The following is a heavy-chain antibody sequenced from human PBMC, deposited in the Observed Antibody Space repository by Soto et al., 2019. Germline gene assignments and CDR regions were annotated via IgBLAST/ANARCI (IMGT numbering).Heavy chain of an antibody. V-gene: IGHV4-34*01. CDR1: GGSFSGYY. J-gene: IGHJ4*01. Sequence: QVQLQQLVAGLLKPSETLSVTGAVYGGSFSGYYWSWIRQPPGKGLEWIWEIGHGGGTIYNPSLETRVTISEASSTNQFSLTVNSVNAAETAVYYCARHGGYYFYYWGHGAPVIFSS. CDR3: ARHGGYYFYY. D-gene: IGHD3-16*01. CDR2: IGHGGGT.